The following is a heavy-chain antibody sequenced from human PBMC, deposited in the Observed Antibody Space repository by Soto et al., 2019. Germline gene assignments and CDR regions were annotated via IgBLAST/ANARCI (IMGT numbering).Heavy chain of an antibody. V-gene: IGHV1-2*02. Sequence: ASVKVSCKASGYTFTGYYMHWVRQAPGQGLEWMGWINPNSGGTNYAQKFQGRVTMTRDTSISTAYMELSRLRSDDTAVYYCARVNVVVVAATREYYFDYWGQGTLVTVSS. CDR2: INPNSGGT. D-gene: IGHD2-15*01. J-gene: IGHJ4*02. CDR3: ARVNVVVVAATREYYFDY. CDR1: GYTFTGYY.